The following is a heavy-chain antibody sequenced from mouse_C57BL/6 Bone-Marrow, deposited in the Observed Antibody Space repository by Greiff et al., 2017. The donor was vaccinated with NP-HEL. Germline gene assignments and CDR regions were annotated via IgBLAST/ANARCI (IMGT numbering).Heavy chain of an antibody. V-gene: IGHV1-5*01. CDR3: TRRIILLRSDWYFDV. D-gene: IGHD1-1*01. Sequence: VQLKQSGTVLARPGASVKMSCKTSGYTFTSSWMHWVKQRPGQGLEWIGAIYPGNSDTSYNQKFKGKAKLTAVTSASTAYMELSSLTNEDSAVYYCTRRIILLRSDWYFDVWGTGTTVTVSS. J-gene: IGHJ1*03. CDR1: GYTFTSSW. CDR2: IYPGNSDT.